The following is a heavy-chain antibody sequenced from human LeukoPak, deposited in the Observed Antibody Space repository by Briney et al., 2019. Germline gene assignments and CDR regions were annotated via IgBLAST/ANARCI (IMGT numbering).Heavy chain of an antibody. D-gene: IGHD3-22*01. Sequence: SETLSLTCAVYGGSFSGYYWSWIRQPPGKGLEWIGEINHSGSTNYNPSLKSRVTISVDTSKNQFSLKLSSVTAADTAVYYCASLIAVWDYDSTWGQGTLVTVSS. CDR2: INHSGST. CDR3: ASLIAVWDYDST. CDR1: GGSFSGYY. J-gene: IGHJ5*02. V-gene: IGHV4-34*01.